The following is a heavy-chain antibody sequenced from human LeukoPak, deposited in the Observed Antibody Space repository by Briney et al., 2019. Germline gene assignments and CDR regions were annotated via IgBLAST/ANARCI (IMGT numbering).Heavy chain of an antibody. D-gene: IGHD5-18*01. CDR1: GFTFSDSS. V-gene: IGHV3-48*01. J-gene: IGHJ4*02. Sequence: GGSLRLSCTASGFTFSDSSMNWVRQAPGKGLDWLSYISSSSTTIYYADSVKGRFTISRDDAKNSLYLQMNSLRAEDTAVYYCARNLNTADDYWGQGILVTVSS. CDR3: ARNLNTADDY. CDR2: ISSSSTTI.